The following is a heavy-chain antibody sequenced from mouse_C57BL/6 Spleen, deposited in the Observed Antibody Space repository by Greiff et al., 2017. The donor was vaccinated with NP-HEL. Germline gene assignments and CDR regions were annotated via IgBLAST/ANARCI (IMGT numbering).Heavy chain of an antibody. V-gene: IGHV1-61*01. J-gene: IGHJ1*03. CDR3: ARGDGYYWYFDV. CDR1: GYTFTSYW. CDR2: IYPSDSET. Sequence: QVQLQKPGAELVRPGSSVKLSCKASGYTFTSYWMDWVKQRPGQGLEWIGNIYPSDSETHYNQKFKDKATLTVDKSSSTAYMQLSSLTSEDSAVYYCARGDGYYWYFDVWGTGTTVTVSS. D-gene: IGHD2-3*01.